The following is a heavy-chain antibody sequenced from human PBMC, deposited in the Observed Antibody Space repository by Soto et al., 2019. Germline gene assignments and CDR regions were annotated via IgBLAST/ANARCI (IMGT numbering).Heavy chain of an antibody. CDR2: ISYDGSNK. CDR3: AKGDSGSDAFDI. D-gene: IGHD3-10*01. J-gene: IGHJ3*02. Sequence: GGSLRLSCAASGFTFSRHGMHWVRQAPGKGLEWVAVISYDGSNKYYADYEKGRFTISRDNSKNTLYLQMNSLRADDTAVYYCAKGDSGSDAFDIWGQGTMVTVSS. CDR1: GFTFSRHG. V-gene: IGHV3-30*18.